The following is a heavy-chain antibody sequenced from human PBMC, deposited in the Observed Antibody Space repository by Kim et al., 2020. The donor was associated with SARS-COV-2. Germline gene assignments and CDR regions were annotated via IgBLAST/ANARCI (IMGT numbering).Heavy chain of an antibody. CDR2: ST. J-gene: IGHJ4*02. CDR3: ARGHRSLFDY. V-gene: IGHV4-34*01. Sequence: STNYNPSLKSRVTISVDTSKNQFSLKLSSVTAADTAVYYCARGHRSLFDYWGQGTLVTVSS.